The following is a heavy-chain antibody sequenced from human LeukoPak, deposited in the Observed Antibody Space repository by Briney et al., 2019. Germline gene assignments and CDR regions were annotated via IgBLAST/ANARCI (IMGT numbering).Heavy chain of an antibody. J-gene: IGHJ4*02. CDR3: AREVVAAAGTVDY. CDR1: GGSFSGYY. V-gene: IGHV4-34*01. CDR2: INHSGST. Sequence: SETLSLTCAVYGGSFSGYYWSWTRQPPGKGLEWIGEINHSGSTNYNPSLKSRVTISVDTSKNQFSLKLSSVTAADTAVYYCAREVVAAAGTVDYWGQGTLVTVSS. D-gene: IGHD6-13*01.